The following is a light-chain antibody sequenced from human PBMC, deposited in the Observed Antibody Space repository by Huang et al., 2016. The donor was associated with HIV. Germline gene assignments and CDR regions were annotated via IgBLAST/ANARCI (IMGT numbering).Light chain of an antibody. CDR1: QDISTF. CDR3: QQYYSRST. Sequence: AIQMTQSPSSLSASTGDRITIACRASQDISTFLAWYQQKPGKPPTLLIHTASLLQTGVPSRFNASGSGTNFTLTVTCLQSEDFASYYCQQYYSRSTFGPGTKV. J-gene: IGKJ3*01. CDR2: TAS. V-gene: IGKV1-8*01.